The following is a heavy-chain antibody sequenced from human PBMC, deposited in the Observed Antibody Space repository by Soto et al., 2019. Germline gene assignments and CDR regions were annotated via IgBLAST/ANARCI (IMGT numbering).Heavy chain of an antibody. D-gene: IGHD2-2*01. CDR2: INWNGAST. CDR3: ASGYCSSSGCYLTY. V-gene: IGHV3-20*01. CDR1: GFTFHDYG. Sequence: EVQLVESGGGVVRPGGSLRLSCAASGFTFHDYGMSWVRQAPGKGLEWVSGINWNGASTGYADSVEGRFTISRDNAENSLYLEMNSLRAEATAFYHCASGYCSSSGCYLTYWGQGTLVTVSS. J-gene: IGHJ4*02.